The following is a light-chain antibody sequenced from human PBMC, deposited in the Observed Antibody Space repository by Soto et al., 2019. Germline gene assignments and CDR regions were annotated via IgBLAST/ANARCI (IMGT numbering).Light chain of an antibody. Sequence: DIQMTQSPSTLSGSVGDRVTITCRASQTISSWLAWYQQKPGKAPKLLIYKASTLKSGVPSRFSGSGSVTEFTLTISSLHPDDFATYYCQHYNSYSEAFGQGTKV. CDR3: QHYNSYSEA. CDR1: QTISSW. J-gene: IGKJ1*01. CDR2: KAS. V-gene: IGKV1-5*03.